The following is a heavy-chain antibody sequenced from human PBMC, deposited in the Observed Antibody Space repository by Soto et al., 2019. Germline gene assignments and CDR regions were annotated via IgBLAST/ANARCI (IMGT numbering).Heavy chain of an antibody. CDR1: GGSISSQSYY. V-gene: IGHV4-39*01. D-gene: IGHD1-7*01. J-gene: IGHJ4*02. Sequence: SETLSLTCSVSGGSISSQSYYWGWIRQPPGKGLEYIGSIFYRGSTFYNTSLKSRVTLDVDTSKNQFSLRLSSVTATDTAVYFCARHSEGGTWNWGNYFDYWGQGARVTVS. CDR3: ARHSEGGTWNWGNYFDY. CDR2: IFYRGST.